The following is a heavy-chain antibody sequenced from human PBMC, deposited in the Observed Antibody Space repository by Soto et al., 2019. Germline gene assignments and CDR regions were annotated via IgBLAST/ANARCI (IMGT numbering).Heavy chain of an antibody. D-gene: IGHD2-15*01. CDR2: ISGSGGST. Sequence: EVQLLESGGGLVQPGGSLRLSCAASGFTFSSYAMSWVRQAPGKGLEWVSAISGSGGSTYYADSVKGRFTISRDHSKNTLYLQMNSLRAEDTAVYYCAQTWWLPRRYFDLWGRGTLVTVSS. CDR1: GFTFSSYA. V-gene: IGHV3-23*01. CDR3: AQTWWLPRRYFDL. J-gene: IGHJ2*01.